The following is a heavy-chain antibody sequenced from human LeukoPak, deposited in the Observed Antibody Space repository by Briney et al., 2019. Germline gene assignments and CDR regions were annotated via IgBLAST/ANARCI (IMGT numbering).Heavy chain of an antibody. J-gene: IGHJ4*02. Sequence: ASVKVSCKASGYTFTGYYMHWVRQAPEQGLEWMGWINPNSGGTNYAQKFQGRVTMTRDTSISTAYMELSMLRCDDTAVYYCVGDWIIVDTFDYWGQGTLVTVSS. CDR3: VGDWIIVDTFDY. CDR1: GYTFTGYY. D-gene: IGHD3-22*01. CDR2: INPNSGGT. V-gene: IGHV1-2*02.